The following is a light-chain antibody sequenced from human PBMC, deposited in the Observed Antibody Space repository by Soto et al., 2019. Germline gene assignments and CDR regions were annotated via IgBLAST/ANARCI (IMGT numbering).Light chain of an antibody. CDR3: MQALQSLT. CDR1: QSLLHSNGYNY. J-gene: IGKJ5*01. CDR2: LGS. Sequence: EIVMAHSAVSVPCTRGAPAPIYSSSSQSLLHSNGYNYLDWYLQTPGQSPQXLIYLGSSRASGVPDRFSGSGSGTDFSLKISTVEAEDAGTYYCMQALQSLTFGQGTRLEIK. V-gene: IGKV2-28*01.